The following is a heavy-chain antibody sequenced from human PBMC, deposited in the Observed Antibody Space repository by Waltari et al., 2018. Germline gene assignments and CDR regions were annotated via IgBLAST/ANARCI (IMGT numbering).Heavy chain of an antibody. CDR1: GGSISSYY. J-gene: IGHJ4*02. CDR3: ARAGAAYSSGWLVY. CDR2: IYYSGST. V-gene: IGHV4-59*01. Sequence: QVQLQESGPGLVKPSETLSLTYTVSGGSISSYYWSWIRQPPGKGLEWIGYIYYSGSTNYNPSLKSRVTISVDTSKNQFSLKLSSVTAADTAVYYCARAGAAYSSGWLVYWGQGTLVTVSS. D-gene: IGHD6-19*01.